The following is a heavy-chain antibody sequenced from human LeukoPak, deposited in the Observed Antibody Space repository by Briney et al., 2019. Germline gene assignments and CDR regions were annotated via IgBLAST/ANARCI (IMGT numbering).Heavy chain of an antibody. CDR1: GYTFASYY. Sequence: ASVKVSCKASGYTFASYYMHWVRQAPGQGLEWMGIINPSGGSTSYAQKFQGRVTMTRDTSTSTVYMELSSLRSEDTAVYYCARSYFDWAMYYFDYWGQGTLSPSPQ. D-gene: IGHD3-9*01. CDR2: INPSGGST. J-gene: IGHJ4*02. V-gene: IGHV1-46*01. CDR3: ARSYFDWAMYYFDY.